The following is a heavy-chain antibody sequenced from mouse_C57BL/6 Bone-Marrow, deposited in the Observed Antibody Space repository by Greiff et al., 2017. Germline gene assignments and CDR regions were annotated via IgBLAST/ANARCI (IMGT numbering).Heavy chain of an antibody. D-gene: IGHD1-1*01. V-gene: IGHV1-81*01. CDR1: GYTFTSYG. CDR2: IYPRSGNT. J-gene: IGHJ1*03. Sequence: VQLQQSGAELARPGASVKLSCKASGYTFTSYGISWVKQRTGQGLEWIGEIYPRSGNTYYNEKFKGKATLTADKSSSTAYMELRSLTSEDSAVYFCARSDYYYGSSYGYFDVWGTGTTGTVSS. CDR3: ARSDYYYGSSYGYFDV.